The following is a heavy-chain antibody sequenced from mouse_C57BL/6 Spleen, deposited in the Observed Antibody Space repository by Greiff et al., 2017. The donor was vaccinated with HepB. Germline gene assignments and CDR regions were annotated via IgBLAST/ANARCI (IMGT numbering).Heavy chain of an antibody. J-gene: IGHJ1*03. Sequence: QVQLQQPGAELVKPGASVKLSCKASGYTFTSYWMHWVKQRPGRGLEWMGRIDPNSGGTKYNEKFKSKATLTVDKPSSTAYMQLSSLTSEDSAVYYCATLSRRWYFDVWGTGTTVTVSS. V-gene: IGHV1-72*01. CDR2: IDPNSGGT. CDR1: GYTFTSYW. CDR3: ATLSRRWYFDV.